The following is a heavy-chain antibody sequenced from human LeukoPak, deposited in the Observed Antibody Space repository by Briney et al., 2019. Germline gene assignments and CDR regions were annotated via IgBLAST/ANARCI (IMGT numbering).Heavy chain of an antibody. CDR1: GFIFSSYA. CDR3: AKSEGVATMAIFDY. D-gene: IGHD3-10*01. V-gene: IGHV3-23*01. J-gene: IGHJ4*02. CDR2: INYSGDNT. Sequence: GGSLRLSCAASGFIFSSYAMSWVRQAPAKGLEWVSTINYSGDNTSYADSVKGRFTISRDNSKKTLYLHINSLRAEDTAVYYCAKSEGVATMAIFDYWGQGAPITVSS.